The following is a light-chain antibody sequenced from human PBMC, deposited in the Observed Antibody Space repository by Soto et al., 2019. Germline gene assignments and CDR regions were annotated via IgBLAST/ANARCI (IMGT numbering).Light chain of an antibody. CDR1: QGIGSY. CDR3: QQYYSYTPLT. V-gene: IGKV1-8*01. Sequence: AIRMTQSPSSLSASTGDRVTITCRASQGIGSYLAWYQQKPGTAPKLLISAASTLQSGVPSRFSGSGSGTDFTLTISCLQSADYATSYCQQYYSYTPLTFGGGTKVELK. CDR2: AAS. J-gene: IGKJ4*01.